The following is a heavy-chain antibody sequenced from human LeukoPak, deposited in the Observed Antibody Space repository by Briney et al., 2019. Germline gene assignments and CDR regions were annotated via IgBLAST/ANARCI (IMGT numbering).Heavy chain of an antibody. D-gene: IGHD3-22*01. CDR2: ISGSGGST. J-gene: IGHJ4*02. CDR1: GFTFSSYS. Sequence: GGSLRLSCAASGFTFSSYSMNWVRQAPGKGLEWVSAISGSGGSTYYADSVKGRFTISRDNSKNTLYLQMNSLRAEDTAVYCCAKAVVVVVPSLFDYWGQGTLVTVSS. V-gene: IGHV3-23*01. CDR3: AKAVVVVVPSLFDY.